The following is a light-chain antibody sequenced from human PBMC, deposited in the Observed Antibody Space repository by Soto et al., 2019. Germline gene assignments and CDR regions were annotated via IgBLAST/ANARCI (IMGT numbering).Light chain of an antibody. J-gene: IGLJ2*01. CDR2: EVT. CDR3: GSYASATLI. Sequence: QSALIQPASVSGSPGQSITISCTGTSSDIGAYDYVSWFQQYPGKAPTLLIYEVTFRPSGVSSRFSGSKSGNTASLTISGLQTEDEADYYCGSYASATLIFGGGTKLTVL. CDR1: SSDIGAYDY. V-gene: IGLV2-14*01.